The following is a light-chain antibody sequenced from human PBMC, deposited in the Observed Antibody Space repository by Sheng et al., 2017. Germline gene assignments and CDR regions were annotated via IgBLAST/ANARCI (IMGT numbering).Light chain of an antibody. J-gene: IGKJ1*01. CDR1: QGISNS. CDR3: QKYNSAPT. CDR2: AAS. Sequence: DIQMTQSPSSLSASVGDRVTITCRASQGISNSLAWYQQKPGKAPKLLIYAASTLQSGVPSRFSGSGSGTDFTLTISSLQPEDVATYYCQKYNSAPTFGQGTKVEIK. V-gene: IGKV1-27*01.